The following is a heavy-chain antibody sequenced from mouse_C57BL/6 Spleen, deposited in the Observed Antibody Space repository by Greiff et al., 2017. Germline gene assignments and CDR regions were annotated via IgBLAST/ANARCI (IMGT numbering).Heavy chain of an antibody. J-gene: IGHJ4*01. CDR2: INPNYGTT. Sequence: VQLKQSGPELVKPGASVKISCKASGYSFTDYNMNWVKQSNGKSLEWIGVINPNYGTTSYNQKFKGKATLTVDQSTSTAYMQLNSLTSADSAVYYCARVITTVVATGAMDYWGQGTSVTVSS. D-gene: IGHD1-1*01. V-gene: IGHV1-39*01. CDR3: ARVITTVVATGAMDY. CDR1: GYSFTDYN.